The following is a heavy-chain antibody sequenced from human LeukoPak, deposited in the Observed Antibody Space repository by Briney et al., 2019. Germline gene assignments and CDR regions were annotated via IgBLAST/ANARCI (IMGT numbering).Heavy chain of an antibody. CDR2: IYYSGST. J-gene: IGHJ4*02. D-gene: IGHD3-22*01. CDR3: AKVSDRDSSGYYWGFEY. CDR1: GDSISGYY. Sequence: SETLSVTCTDPGDSISGYYWSWIRQPPGKGLECIGYIYYSGSTNYNPSLKSRVTISVDTSRNQFSLKLTSVTAADTAVYYCAKVSDRDSSGYYWGFEYWGQGTLVTVSS. V-gene: IGHV4-59*08.